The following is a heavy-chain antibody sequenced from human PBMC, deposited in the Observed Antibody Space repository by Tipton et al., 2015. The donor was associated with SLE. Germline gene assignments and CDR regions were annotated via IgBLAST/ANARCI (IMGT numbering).Heavy chain of an antibody. D-gene: IGHD3-3*01. CDR1: GFTFSSYN. V-gene: IGHV3-21*01. J-gene: IGHJ6*03. CDR3: ARDEDDFWSGFYYYCYMDV. Sequence: SLRLSCAASGFTFSSYNMNWVRQAPGKGLEWVSSISSSSNYIYYADPVKGRFTISRDNAKNSLYLQMNSLRAEDTAVYYCARDEDDFWSGFYYYCYMDVWGKGTAVTVSS. CDR2: ISSSSNYI.